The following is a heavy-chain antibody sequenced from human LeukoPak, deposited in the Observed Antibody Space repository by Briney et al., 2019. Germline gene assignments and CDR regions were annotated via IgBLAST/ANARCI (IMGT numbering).Heavy chain of an antibody. CDR3: ARQTSNIAAAGTHSDY. CDR1: GYTFISYW. V-gene: IGHV5-51*01. CDR2: IYPGDSDT. Sequence: KHGESLKISCKASGYTFISYWIGWVRQMPGKGLEWMGSIYPGDSDTRYSPSFQGQVTISADKSISTAYLQWSSLKASDTAMYYCARQTSNIAAAGTHSDYWGQGTLVTVSS. J-gene: IGHJ4*02. D-gene: IGHD6-13*01.